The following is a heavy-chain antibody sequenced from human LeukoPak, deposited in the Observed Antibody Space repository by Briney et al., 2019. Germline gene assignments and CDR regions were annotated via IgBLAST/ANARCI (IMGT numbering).Heavy chain of an antibody. CDR1: GFTFSNYA. D-gene: IGHD1-7*01. CDR3: AKESEYNWDFYFDY. V-gene: IGHV3-23*01. J-gene: IGHJ4*02. CDR2: ISGSGGST. Sequence: GGSLRLSCAASGFTFSNYAMSWVRQVPGKGLELVSGISGSGGSTFYADSVKGRFTISRDNSKNMVFLQMNSLRAEDTAIYYCAKESEYNWDFYFDYWGQGTLVTVSS.